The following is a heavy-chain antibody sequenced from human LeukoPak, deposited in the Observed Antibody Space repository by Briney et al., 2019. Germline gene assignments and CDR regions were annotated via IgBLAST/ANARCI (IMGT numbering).Heavy chain of an antibody. CDR3: ARHASVVAASDP. J-gene: IGHJ5*02. D-gene: IGHD2-15*01. CDR1: GGSISSYY. CDR2: IYYSGST. Sequence: SETLSLTCTVSGGSISSYYWSWIRQPPGKGLERIGYIYYSGSTNYNPSLKSRVTISVDTSKNQFSLKLSSVTAADTAVYYCARHASVVAASDPWGQGTLVTVSS. V-gene: IGHV4-59*08.